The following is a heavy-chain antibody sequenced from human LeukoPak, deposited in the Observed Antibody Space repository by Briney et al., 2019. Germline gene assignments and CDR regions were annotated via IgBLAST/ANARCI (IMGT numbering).Heavy chain of an antibody. CDR3: ASRLLMLFGELFDY. V-gene: IGHV4-38-2*02. J-gene: IGHJ4*02. D-gene: IGHD3-10*01. CDR1: GYSISSGYY. Sequence: PSETLSLTCTVSGYSISSGYYWGWIRQPPGQGLEWIGSIYHSGSTYYNPSLKSRVTISVDTSKNQFSLKLSSVTAADTAVYYCASRLLMLFGELFDYWGQGTLVTVSS. CDR2: IYHSGST.